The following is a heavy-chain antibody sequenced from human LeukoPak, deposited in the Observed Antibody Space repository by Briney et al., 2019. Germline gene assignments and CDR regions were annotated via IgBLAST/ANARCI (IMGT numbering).Heavy chain of an antibody. CDR3: ARDPYCGGDCLSPRPDY. Sequence: GGSLRLSCAASGFTFSSYSMNWVRQAPGKGLEWVSYISSSSSTIYYADSVKGRFTISRDNAKNSLYLQMNSLRAEDTAVYYCARDPYCGGDCLSPRPDYWGQGTLVTVSS. CDR2: ISSSSSTI. J-gene: IGHJ4*02. CDR1: GFTFSSYS. V-gene: IGHV3-48*01. D-gene: IGHD2-21*02.